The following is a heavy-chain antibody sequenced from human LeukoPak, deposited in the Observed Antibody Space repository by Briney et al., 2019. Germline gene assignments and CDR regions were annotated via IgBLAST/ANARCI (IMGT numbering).Heavy chain of an antibody. CDR3: ARQRRTRGAFDI. J-gene: IGHJ3*02. D-gene: IGHD3-10*01. CDR1: GGSISSYY. V-gene: IGHV4-59*08. Sequence: SETLSLTCTVSGGSISSYYWSWIRQPPGKGLEWIGYIYYSGSTNYNPSLKSRVTISVDTSKNQFSLKLSSVTAADTAVYYCARQRRTRGAFDIWGQGTMVTVSS. CDR2: IYYSGST.